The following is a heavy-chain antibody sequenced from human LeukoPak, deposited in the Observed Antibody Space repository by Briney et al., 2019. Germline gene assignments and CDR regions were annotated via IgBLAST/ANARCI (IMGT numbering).Heavy chain of an antibody. CDR2: IYYSGST. CDR1: GGSISSYY. J-gene: IGHJ3*02. CDR3: ARRYCSSTSCYTRAFDI. V-gene: IGHV4-59*08. D-gene: IGHD2-2*02. Sequence: PSVTLSLTCTFSGGSISSYYWSWIRQPPGKGLEWIGYIYYSGSTNYNPSLKSRVTISVDTSKKQFSLKLSSVTAADTAVYYCARRYCSSTSCYTRAFDIWGQGTMVTVSS.